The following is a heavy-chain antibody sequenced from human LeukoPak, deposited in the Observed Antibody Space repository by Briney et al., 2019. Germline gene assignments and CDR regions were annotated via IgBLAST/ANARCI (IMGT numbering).Heavy chain of an antibody. CDR2: LYYSGSS. CDR3: ARHTDYYESSGPLLFDY. D-gene: IGHD3-22*01. CDR1: GGSISGYY. J-gene: IGHJ4*02. V-gene: IGHV4-59*08. Sequence: PSETLSLTCTVSGGSISGYYWSWIRQPPGKGLEWIGYLYYSGSSNYNPSLKSRVTMSVDTSKNQFSLKLSSVTAADTDVYYCARHTDYYESSGPLLFDYGGQGTLVSVS.